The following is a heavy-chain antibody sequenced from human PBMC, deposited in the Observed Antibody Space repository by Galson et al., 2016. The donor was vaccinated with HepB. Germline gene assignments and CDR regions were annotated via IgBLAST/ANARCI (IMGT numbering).Heavy chain of an antibody. Sequence: SVKVSCKASGYTFTRYYIHWMRQAPGQGLEWMGKITPTEGATSYALKFQGRVTITADASTSTAYMELSSLRSEDTAVYYCARGSLYSGETGGVPYYHYATDVWGQGTPVTVTS. J-gene: IGHJ6*02. CDR3: ARGSLYSGETGGVPYYHYATDV. D-gene: IGHD1-26*01. CDR2: ITPTEGAT. V-gene: IGHV1-46*01. CDR1: GYTFTRYY.